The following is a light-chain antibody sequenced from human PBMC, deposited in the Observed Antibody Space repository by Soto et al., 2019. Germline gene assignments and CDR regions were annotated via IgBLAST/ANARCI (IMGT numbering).Light chain of an antibody. V-gene: IGLV2-8*01. J-gene: IGLJ1*01. CDR1: SSDVGGYNY. Sequence: QSVLTQPPSASGSPGQSVTISCTGTSSDVGGYNYVSWYQQHPGQSPKLMIYEVSKRPSGVPDRFSGSKSGNTASLTVSGLQAEDEADYYCRSYAGNTVYVFGTGTKVTVL. CDR2: EVS. CDR3: RSYAGNTVYV.